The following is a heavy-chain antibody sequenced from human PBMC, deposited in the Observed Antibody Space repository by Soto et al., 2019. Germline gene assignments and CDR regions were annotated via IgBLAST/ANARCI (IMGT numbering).Heavy chain of an antibody. Sequence: LRLSCAVSGFICSSYDMSWVRQAPGKGLEWVSTILVGGSTHYEDSVKGRFTISRDTSKNTVYLQMNRLTGGDTAVYYYAKATATSGGAFEIYGQGTMVTVSS. D-gene: IGHD1-1*01. CDR1: GFICSSYD. CDR3: AKATATSGGAFEI. CDR2: ILVGGST. J-gene: IGHJ3*02. V-gene: IGHV3-23*01.